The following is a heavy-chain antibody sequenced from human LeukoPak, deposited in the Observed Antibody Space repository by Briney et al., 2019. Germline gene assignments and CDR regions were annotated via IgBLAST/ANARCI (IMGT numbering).Heavy chain of an antibody. J-gene: IGHJ3*02. CDR2: ISWNSGSI. CDR1: GFTFDDYA. CDR3: AKDLRLGDILTGRDAFDI. V-gene: IGHV3-9*01. D-gene: IGHD3-9*01. Sequence: PGGSLRLSCAASGFTFDDYAMHWDRQAPGKGLEWVSGISWNSGSIGYADSVKGRFTISRDNAKNSLYLQMNSLRAEDTALYYCAKDLRLGDILTGRDAFDIWGQGTMVTVSS.